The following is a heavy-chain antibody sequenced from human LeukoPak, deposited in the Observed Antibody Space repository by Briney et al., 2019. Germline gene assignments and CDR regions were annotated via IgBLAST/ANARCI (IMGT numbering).Heavy chain of an antibody. V-gene: IGHV3-23*01. D-gene: IGHD4-17*01. CDR3: ARGLSVTKRRWNYYYYYMDV. CDR2: ISGSGGST. CDR1: GFTYSSSA. J-gene: IGHJ6*03. Sequence: PGGSLRLSCAASGFTYSSSAMSWVRQASAKGLEGVSGISGSGGSTYYADSVKGRFTISRDNSKNTLYLQMNSLRAEDTAVYYCARGLSVTKRRWNYYYYYMDVWGKGTTVTVSS.